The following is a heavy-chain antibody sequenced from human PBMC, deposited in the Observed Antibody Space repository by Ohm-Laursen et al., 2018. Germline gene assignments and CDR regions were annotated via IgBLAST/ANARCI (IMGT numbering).Heavy chain of an antibody. CDR1: GFTFSSYS. Sequence: SLRLSCTAAGFTFSSYSMNWVRQAPGKGLEWVSSISSSSSYIYYADSVKGRFTISRDNAKNSLYLQMNSLRAEDTAVYYCARFLVAGPDYWGQGTLVTVSS. CDR2: ISSSSSYI. D-gene: IGHD6-19*01. J-gene: IGHJ4*02. CDR3: ARFLVAGPDY. V-gene: IGHV3-21*01.